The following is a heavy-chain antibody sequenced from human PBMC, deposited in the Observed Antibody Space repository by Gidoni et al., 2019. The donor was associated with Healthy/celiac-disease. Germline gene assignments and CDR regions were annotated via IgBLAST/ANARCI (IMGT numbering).Heavy chain of an antibody. CDR3: TTAFYCSSTSCYLKFDY. CDR2: IKSKTDGGTT. V-gene: IGHV3-15*01. CDR1: GSTFSNAC. J-gene: IGHJ4*02. Sequence: EVQLVESGGGLVKPGGSLRLSCAASGSTFSNACMSWVRQAPGKGLEWVGRIKSKTDGGTTDYAAPVKGRFTISRDDSKNTLYLQMNSLKTEDTAVYYCTTAFYCSSTSCYLKFDYWGQGTLVTVSS. D-gene: IGHD2-2*01.